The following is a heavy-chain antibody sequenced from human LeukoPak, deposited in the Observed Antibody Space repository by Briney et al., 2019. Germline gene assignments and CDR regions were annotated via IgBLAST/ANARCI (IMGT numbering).Heavy chain of an antibody. CDR1: GGSISSGSYY. CDR3: ASTSAYYYDSSGYYYHFDY. J-gene: IGHJ4*02. CDR2: IYTSGIT. V-gene: IGHV4-61*02. Sequence: PSETLSLTCTVSGGSISSGSYYWSWSRQPAGTGLEWVGRIYTSGITNYTPSLTSRVTISVDTSTHQFSLKLSSLTAADTAVYYCASTSAYYYDSSGYYYHFDYWGQGTLVTVSS. D-gene: IGHD3-22*01.